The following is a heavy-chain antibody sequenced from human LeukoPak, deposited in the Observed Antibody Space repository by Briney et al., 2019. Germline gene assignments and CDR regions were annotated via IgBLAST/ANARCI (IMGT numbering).Heavy chain of an antibody. D-gene: IGHD2-2*01. Sequence: PGRSLRLSCAATGFTFDDYAMHWVRQAPGKGLEWVSGISWNGGSIDYADSVKGRFTISRDNAKNSLYLQMNSLRAEDTALYYCRFFCSSTSCNPFDFWDQGTLVTVSS. CDR3: RFFCSSTSCNPFDF. V-gene: IGHV3-9*01. CDR1: GFTFDDYA. CDR2: ISWNGGSI. J-gene: IGHJ4*02.